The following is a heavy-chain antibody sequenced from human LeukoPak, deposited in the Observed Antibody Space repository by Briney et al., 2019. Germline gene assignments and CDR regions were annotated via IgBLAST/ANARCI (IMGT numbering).Heavy chain of an antibody. CDR3: ARDLSLSDGEDAFDI. J-gene: IGHJ3*02. D-gene: IGHD2-21*01. CDR2: FDPEDGET. Sequence: WASVKVSCKVSGYTLTELSMHWVRQAPGKGLEWMGGFDPEDGETIYAQKFQGRVTMTEDTSTDTAYMELSSLRSEDTAVYYCARDLSLSDGEDAFDIWGQGTMVTVSS. CDR1: GYTLTELS. V-gene: IGHV1-24*01.